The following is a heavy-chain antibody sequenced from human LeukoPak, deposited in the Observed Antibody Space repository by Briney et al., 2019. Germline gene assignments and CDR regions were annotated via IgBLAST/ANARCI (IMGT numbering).Heavy chain of an antibody. J-gene: IGHJ4*02. Sequence: PGGSLRLSCAASGFTFDDFAMHWVRQAPGKGLEWVANIKQDGSEKYYVDSVKGRFTISRDNAKNSLYLQMNSLRAEDTAVYYCARDYGGYWGQGTLVTVSS. CDR3: ARDYGGY. V-gene: IGHV3-7*01. CDR1: GFTFDDFA. D-gene: IGHD3-16*01. CDR2: IKQDGSEK.